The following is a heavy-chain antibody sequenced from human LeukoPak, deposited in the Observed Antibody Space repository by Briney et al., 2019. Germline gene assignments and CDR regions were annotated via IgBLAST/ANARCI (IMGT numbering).Heavy chain of an antibody. J-gene: IGHJ4*02. D-gene: IGHD1-26*01. CDR2: IYYSGST. V-gene: IGHV4-59*01. Sequence: PSETLSLTCTVSGGSINNYYWSWIRQPPGKGLEWIGYIYYSGSTNYNPSLKSRVTISVDTSKNQFSLKLSSVTAADTAVYYCARDGGGSYHFDYWGQGTLVTVSS. CDR1: GGSINNYY. CDR3: ARDGGGSYHFDY.